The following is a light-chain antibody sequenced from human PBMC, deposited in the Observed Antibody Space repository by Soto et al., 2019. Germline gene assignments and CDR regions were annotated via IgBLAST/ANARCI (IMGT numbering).Light chain of an antibody. CDR3: QQYYDLPLT. V-gene: IGKV1-33*01. Sequence: DIQMTQSPSSLSASVGDRVTITCQASQDISNYLNWYHQKPGKAPKLLIYDVSNLEAVVPSRFSGSGSGTDFTFTISSLQPEDIGTYYCQQYYDLPLTFGQVTRLGIK. CDR1: QDISNY. J-gene: IGKJ5*01. CDR2: DVS.